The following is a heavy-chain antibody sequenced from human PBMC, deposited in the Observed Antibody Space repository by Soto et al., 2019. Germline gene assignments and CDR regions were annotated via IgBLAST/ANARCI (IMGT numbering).Heavy chain of an antibody. CDR1: GYTFTSYG. CDR2: ISAYNGNT. CDR3: ARTYSPFDY. J-gene: IGHJ4*02. V-gene: IGHV1-18*01. Sequence: QVQLVQSGAEVKKPGASVKVSCKAYGYTFTSYGISWVRQAPGQGLEWMGWISAYNGNTNYAQKPQGRVTMPTDTSTSTGYTELRSLRSDDTAVYYCARTYSPFDYWGQGPLVTVSS. D-gene: IGHD6-13*01.